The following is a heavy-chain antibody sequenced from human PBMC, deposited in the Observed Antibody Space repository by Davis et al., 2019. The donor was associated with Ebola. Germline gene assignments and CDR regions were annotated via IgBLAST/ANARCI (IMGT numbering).Heavy chain of an antibody. D-gene: IGHD2-2*01. CDR3: ARDGVPAAHDY. Sequence: PGGSLRLSCEVSGFSFSNYGMTWVRQAPGKGLEWVANIKQDGREKYYLDSVKGRFTISRDNAKNSLYLQMNSLRAEDTAVYYCARDGVPAAHDYWGQGTLVTVSS. CDR1: GFSFSNYG. J-gene: IGHJ4*02. V-gene: IGHV3-7*03. CDR2: IKQDGREK.